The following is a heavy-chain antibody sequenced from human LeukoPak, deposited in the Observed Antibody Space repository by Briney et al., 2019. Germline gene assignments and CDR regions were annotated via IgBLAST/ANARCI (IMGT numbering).Heavy chain of an antibody. Sequence: GASVKVSCKASGYTLTSYHMHRVRQAPGQGPEWMGIINPRDGSTSYPQRFQGRVTMTRDTSTSTVNMELSSLRSEDTAVYYCASASTPYYYDSTGYRYWYFDLWGRGTLVTVSS. D-gene: IGHD3-22*01. CDR1: GYTLTSYH. CDR3: ASASTPYYYDSTGYRYWYFDL. J-gene: IGHJ2*01. CDR2: INPRDGST. V-gene: IGHV1-46*01.